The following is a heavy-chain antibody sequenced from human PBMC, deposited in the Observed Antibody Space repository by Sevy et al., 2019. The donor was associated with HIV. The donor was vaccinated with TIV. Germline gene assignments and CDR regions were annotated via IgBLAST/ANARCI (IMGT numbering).Heavy chain of an antibody. Sequence: ASVKVSCKASGYTFTSYAMHWVRQAPGQRLEWMGWINGGNGNTKYSQKFQGRVTITRDTSASTAYMELSSLRSEDTAVYYCARRGNVVAAAGLDPWGQGTLVTVSS. CDR1: GYTFTSYA. V-gene: IGHV1-3*01. J-gene: IGHJ5*02. CDR3: ARRGNVVAAAGLDP. D-gene: IGHD6-13*01. CDR2: INGGNGNT.